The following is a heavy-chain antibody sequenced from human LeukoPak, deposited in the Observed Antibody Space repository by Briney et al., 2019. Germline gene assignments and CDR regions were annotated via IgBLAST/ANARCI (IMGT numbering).Heavy chain of an antibody. CDR2: ISGGSGST. CDR3: AKHRFESGGYHSTD. J-gene: IGHJ4*02. CDR1: GFTFSSYA. Sequence: GGSLRLSCAASGFTFSSYAMSWVRQAPGKGLVWVSTISGGSGSTYCADSVKGRFTISRDNSKNTLYLQMNSLRDEDTAVYYCAKHRFESGGYHSTDWGQGTLVTVSS. D-gene: IGHD3-22*01. V-gene: IGHV3-23*01.